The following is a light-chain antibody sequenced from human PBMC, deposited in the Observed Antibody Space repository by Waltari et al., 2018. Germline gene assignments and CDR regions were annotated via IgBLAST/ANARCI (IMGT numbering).Light chain of an antibody. CDR3: SSYITTNTLEL. J-gene: IGLJ3*02. CDR1: SSDVGIYND. V-gene: IGLV2-14*03. Sequence: QSALTQPASVSGSPGQSITISCTGTSSDVGIYNDVPWYQQHPGKAPKLLIYDVSYRPSGVSYRFSGSKSGNTASLTISGLQAEDEADYYCSSYITTNTLELFGGGTSLTVL. CDR2: DVS.